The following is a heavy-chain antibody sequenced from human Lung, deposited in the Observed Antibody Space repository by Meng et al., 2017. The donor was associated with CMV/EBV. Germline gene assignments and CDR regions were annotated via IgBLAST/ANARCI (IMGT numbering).Heavy chain of an antibody. D-gene: IGHD3-3*01. Sequence: GGSLRLXCAASGFTFSSYSMNWVRQAPGKGLEWVSSISSSSSYIYYADSVKGRFSISRDNAKNSLYLQMNSLRAEDTAVYYCARYYDFWSGNQVANYYFDYWGQGXLVTVSS. CDR3: ARYYDFWSGNQVANYYFDY. V-gene: IGHV3-21*01. CDR1: GFTFSSYS. J-gene: IGHJ4*02. CDR2: ISSSSSYI.